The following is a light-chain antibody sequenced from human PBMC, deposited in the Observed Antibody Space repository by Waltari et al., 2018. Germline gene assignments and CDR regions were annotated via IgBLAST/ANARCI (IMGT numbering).Light chain of an antibody. CDR1: GSNIGAGYD. V-gene: IGLV1-40*01. J-gene: IGLJ3*02. Sequence: QSVLTQPPSVSGAPGQRVTISCTGSGSNIGAGYDVHWYQQLPRAAPKLLFYGGTSRPLGFPDRFFGSTSGTSASLAITGLQAEDEADYYCQSYDTSLSVVFGGGTKLTVL. CDR3: QSYDTSLSVV. CDR2: GGT.